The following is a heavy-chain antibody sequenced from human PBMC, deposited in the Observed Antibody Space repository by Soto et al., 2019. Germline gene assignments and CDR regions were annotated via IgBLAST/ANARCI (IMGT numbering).Heavy chain of an antibody. J-gene: IGHJ4*02. Sequence: GESLKISCKGFGYSFAGYWITWVRQKPGKGLEWMGRIDPSDSQTYYSPSFRGHVTISVTKSITTVFLQWSSLRASDTAMYYCARQIYDSDTGPNFQYYFDSWGQGTPVTVSS. CDR3: ARQIYDSDTGPNFQYYFDS. D-gene: IGHD3-22*01. CDR1: GYSFAGYW. CDR2: IDPSDSQT. V-gene: IGHV5-10-1*01.